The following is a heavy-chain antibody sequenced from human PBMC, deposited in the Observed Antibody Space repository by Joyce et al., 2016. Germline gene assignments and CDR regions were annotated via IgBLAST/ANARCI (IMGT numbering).Heavy chain of an antibody. CDR1: GDSIINGDYY. D-gene: IGHD3-22*01. CDR2: THYTAGT. V-gene: IGHV4-30-4*01. CDR3: ARQGTDYDRSGLVDS. Sequence: QVQLQESGPGLVKPSQTLSLTCSVSGDSIINGDYYWTWIRQPPGKGLEWIGYTHYTAGTFYKSSLQSRLSMSIDRFKNQLARQLTSVTAADTAVYYCARQGTDYDRSGLVDSWGQGTLVLVSS. J-gene: IGHJ4*02.